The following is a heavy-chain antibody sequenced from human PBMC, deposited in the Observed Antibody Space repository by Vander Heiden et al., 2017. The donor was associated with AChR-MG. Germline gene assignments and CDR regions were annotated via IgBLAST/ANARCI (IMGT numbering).Heavy chain of an antibody. CDR1: GFTFSSYA. D-gene: IGHD1-7*01. CDR2: ISGGST. V-gene: IGHV3-23*01. Sequence: EVQLLEAGGGLVQPGASLRLSCAASGFTFSSYAMCCVRQAPGKGLEWVSIISGGSTYYADSVKGRFTISRDNSKNTLYLQMNSLRAEDTAVYYCAKGELWTEIDYWGQGTLVTVSS. CDR3: AKGELWTEIDY. J-gene: IGHJ4*02.